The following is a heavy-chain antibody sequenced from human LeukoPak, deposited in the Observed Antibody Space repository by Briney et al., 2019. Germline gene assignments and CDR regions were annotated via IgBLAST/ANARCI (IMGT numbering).Heavy chain of an antibody. J-gene: IGHJ3*02. D-gene: IGHD2-21*02. CDR2: ISGSGGST. CDR1: GFTFSSYA. Sequence: GGSLRLSCAASGFTFSSYAMSWVRQAPGKGLEWVSAISGSGGSTYYADSVKGRFTVSRDNSKDTLYLQMNSLRAEDTAVYYCAKGLGDFGRTGAFDIWGQGTIVTVSS. V-gene: IGHV3-23*01. CDR3: AKGLGDFGRTGAFDI.